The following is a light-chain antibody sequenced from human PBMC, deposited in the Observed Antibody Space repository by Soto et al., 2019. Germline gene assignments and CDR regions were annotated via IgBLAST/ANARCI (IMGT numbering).Light chain of an antibody. CDR1: QRISNNW. J-gene: IGKJ2*03. V-gene: IGKV3-20*01. CDR3: HQYGTTPRS. CDR2: GAF. Sequence: EIVLTQSPGALSLSPGEGATLSCGASQRISNNWLAWYQQKPGQAPRLLIYGAFNRAAGTPDRFSGSGSGTDFTLTISGLEADDVAVYYCHQYGTTPRSFGQGTTVEVK.